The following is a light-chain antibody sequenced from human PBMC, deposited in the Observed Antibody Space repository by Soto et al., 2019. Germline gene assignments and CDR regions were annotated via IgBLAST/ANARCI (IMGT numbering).Light chain of an antibody. CDR1: KSVISY. V-gene: IGKV3-11*01. Sequence: IVLTQSPATVSLSPGERATVSCRASKSVISYFERYHQKDGQAPGLLIXDASNRATGIQARLIGSGSGKDFTLNISGLQSEDFAVYYCKQYNNWPPITFGQGTRLEIK. CDR2: DAS. J-gene: IGKJ5*01. CDR3: KQYNNWPPIT.